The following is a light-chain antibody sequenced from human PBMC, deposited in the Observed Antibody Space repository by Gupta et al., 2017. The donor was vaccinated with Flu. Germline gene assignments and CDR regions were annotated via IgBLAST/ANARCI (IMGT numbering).Light chain of an antibody. CDR1: SSDVGAYNL. V-gene: IGLV2-8*01. Sequence: QSALTQPPSASGSPGQSVTISCTGGSSDVGAYNLVSWYQHHADKAPKLIIYEVSKRPSGVPDRGSASKSGNTASLTVSGLQAEDESIYDCSSYAGSNKVVFGGGTNLTVL. CDR3: SSYAGSNKVV. CDR2: EVS. J-gene: IGLJ2*01.